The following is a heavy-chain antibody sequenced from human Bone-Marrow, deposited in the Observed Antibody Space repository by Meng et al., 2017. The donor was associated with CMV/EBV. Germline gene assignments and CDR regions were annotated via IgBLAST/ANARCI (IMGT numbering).Heavy chain of an antibody. CDR2: IHYSGST. CDR1: SGSISIYY. V-gene: IGHV4-59*12. J-gene: IGHJ3*02. CDR3: ARDQVGAFDI. Sequence: GSLRLSCTVSSGSISIYYWSWIRQPPGKGLEWIGCIHYSGSTNYNPSLKSRVTISVDTSKNQFSLKLSSVTAADTAVYYCARDQVGAFDIWGQATMVTVSS.